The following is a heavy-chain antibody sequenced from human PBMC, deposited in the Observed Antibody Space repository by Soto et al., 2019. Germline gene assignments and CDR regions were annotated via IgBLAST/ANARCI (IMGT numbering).Heavy chain of an antibody. CDR3: ATSSSPYCSGGSCYLFDY. CDR1: GYTFTSYG. D-gene: IGHD2-15*01. J-gene: IGHJ4*02. Sequence: ASVKVSCKASGYTFTSYGISWVRQAPGQGLEWMGWISAYNGNTNYAQKFQGRVTMTTDTSTSTAYMELRSLRSDDTAVYYCATSSSPYCSGGSCYLFDYWGQGSLVTVSS. CDR2: ISAYNGNT. V-gene: IGHV1-18*01.